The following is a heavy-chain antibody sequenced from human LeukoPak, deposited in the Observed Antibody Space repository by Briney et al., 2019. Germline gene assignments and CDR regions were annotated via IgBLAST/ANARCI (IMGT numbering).Heavy chain of an antibody. V-gene: IGHV1-18*01. CDR2: ISAYNGNT. Sequence: ASVKVSCTASGYTFTSYGISWVRQAPGQGLEWMGWISAYNGNTNYAQKLQGRVTMTTDTSTSTAYMELRSLRSEDTAVYYCARGSSGQYYYYGMDVWGQGTTVTVSS. J-gene: IGHJ6*02. CDR3: ARGSSGQYYYYGMDV. D-gene: IGHD6-6*01. CDR1: GYTFTSYG.